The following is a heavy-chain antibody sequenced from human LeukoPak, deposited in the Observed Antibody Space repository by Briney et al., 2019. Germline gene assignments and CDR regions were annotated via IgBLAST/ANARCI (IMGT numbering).Heavy chain of an antibody. CDR1: GDSISTYY. V-gene: IGHV4-4*09. CDR3: AKTGRPNNSGWYRWFDP. J-gene: IGHJ5*02. Sequence: SDTLSLTCTVSGDSISTYYWSWIRQPPGKGLELIGCICNSGGTNYNPSLKSRVTISVDTSKNQFSLNLSSVTAADTAVYYCAKTGRPNNSGWYRWFDPWGQGTLVTVSS. CDR2: ICNSGGT. D-gene: IGHD6-19*01.